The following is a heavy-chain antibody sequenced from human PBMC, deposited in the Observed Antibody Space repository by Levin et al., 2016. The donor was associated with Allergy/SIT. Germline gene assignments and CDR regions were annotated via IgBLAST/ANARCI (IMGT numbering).Heavy chain of an antibody. J-gene: IGHJ4*02. V-gene: IGHV3-23*01. D-gene: IGHD6-19*01. Sequence: ETLSLTCAASGFTFSSYAMSWVRQAPGKGLEWVSAISGSGGSTYYADSVKGRFTISRDNSKNTLYLQMNSLRAEDTAVYYCAKVFIAVAGTSYWGQGTLVTVSS. CDR2: ISGSGGST. CDR1: GFTFSSYA. CDR3: AKVFIAVAGTSY.